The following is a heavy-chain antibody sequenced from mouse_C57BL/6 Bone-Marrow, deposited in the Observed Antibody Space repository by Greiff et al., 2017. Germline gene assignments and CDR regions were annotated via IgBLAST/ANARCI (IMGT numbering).Heavy chain of an antibody. Sequence: DVKLQESGPGLVKPSPSLSLTCSVTGYSITSGYYWNWIRQFPGNKLEWMGYISYDGSNNYNPSLKNRISITRDTSKNQFFLKLNSVTTEDTATYYCARARFRPYYYAMYYWGQGTSVTVSS. V-gene: IGHV3-6*01. CDR2: ISYDGSN. CDR3: ARARFRPYYYAMYY. J-gene: IGHJ4*01. CDR1: GYSITSGYY.